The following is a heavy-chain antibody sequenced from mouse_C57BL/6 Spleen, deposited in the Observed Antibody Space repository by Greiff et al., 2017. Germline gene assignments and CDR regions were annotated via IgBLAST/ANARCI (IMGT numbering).Heavy chain of an antibody. D-gene: IGHD1-1*01. V-gene: IGHV7-3*01. Sequence: EVHLVESGGGLVQPGGSLSLSCAASGFTFTDYYMSWVRQPPGKALEWLGFLRNKANGYTTEYSASWKGRFTISRDNSQSILYLQMNALRAEDSATYYCARYSYYGSSYEDYFDYWGQGTTLTVSS. J-gene: IGHJ2*01. CDR2: LRNKANGYTT. CDR3: ARYSYYGSSYEDYFDY. CDR1: GFTFTDYY.